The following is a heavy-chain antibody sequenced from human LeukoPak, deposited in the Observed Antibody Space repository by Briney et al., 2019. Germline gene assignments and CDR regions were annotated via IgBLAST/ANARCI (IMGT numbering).Heavy chain of an antibody. V-gene: IGHV4-39*01. CDR3: ARVSGGPYYDILTGFYAPIRVYDY. Sequence: SETLSLTCTVSGGSISSSSYYWGWIRQPPGKGLEWIGSIYYSGSTYYNPSLKSRVTISVDTSKNQFSLKLSSVTAADTAVYYCARVSGGPYYDILTGFYAPIRVYDYWGQGTLVTVSS. CDR2: IYYSGST. J-gene: IGHJ4*02. D-gene: IGHD3-9*01. CDR1: GGSISSSSYY.